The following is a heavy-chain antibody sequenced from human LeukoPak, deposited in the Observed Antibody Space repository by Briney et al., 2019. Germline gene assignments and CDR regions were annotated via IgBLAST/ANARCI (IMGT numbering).Heavy chain of an antibody. CDR3: AREFGGAEPTGGP. CDR2: INPNSGGT. V-gene: IGHV1-2*02. Sequence: ASVKVSCKASGYTFTGYYMHWVRQAPGQGLEWMGWINPNSGGTNYAQKFQGRVTMTRDTSISTAYMELSRLRSDDTAVYYCAREFGGAEPTGGPWGQGTLVTVSS. D-gene: IGHD7-27*01. J-gene: IGHJ5*02. CDR1: GYTFTGYY.